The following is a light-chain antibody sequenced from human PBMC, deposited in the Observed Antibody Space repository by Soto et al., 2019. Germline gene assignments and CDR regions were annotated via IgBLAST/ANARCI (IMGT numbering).Light chain of an antibody. Sequence: DIVLTQSQGTLSLSPGERATLSCRVSQRISSSYIAWYQQKPGQAPRLLIYGSSFRATGIPDRFSGSGSGTDFTLTISRLEPEDFAVYYCQQYDSTPPYTFGQGTKLEI. CDR2: GSS. CDR3: QQYDSTPPYT. V-gene: IGKV3-20*01. J-gene: IGKJ2*01. CDR1: QRISSSY.